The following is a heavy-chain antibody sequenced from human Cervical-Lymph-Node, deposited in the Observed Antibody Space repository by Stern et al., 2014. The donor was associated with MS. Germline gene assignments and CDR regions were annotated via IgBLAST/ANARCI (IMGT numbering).Heavy chain of an antibody. CDR3: ARCNWDDAFDI. V-gene: IGHV4-59*01. CDR1: GGSISNYY. Sequence: QLQLQESGPGLVKPSETLSPTCTVSGGSISNYYWSWIRQPPGKGLEWIWYIYHTGSTNYNPSLKSLVTISLDPSKNQFSLKLSSVTAADTAMYYCARCNWDDAFDIWGQGTMVTVSS. J-gene: IGHJ3*02. CDR2: IYHTGST. D-gene: IGHD2/OR15-2a*01.